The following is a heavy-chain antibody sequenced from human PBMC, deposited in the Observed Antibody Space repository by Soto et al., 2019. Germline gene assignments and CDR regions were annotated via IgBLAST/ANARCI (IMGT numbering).Heavy chain of an antibody. CDR3: AREDGRGYGDFRNYFDY. D-gene: IGHD4-17*01. Sequence: SVKVSCKASGGTFSSYAISWVRQAPGQGLEWMGGIIPIFGTANYAQKFQGRVTTTADESTSTAYMELSSLRADDTAVYYCAREDGRGYGDFRNYFDYWGQGTLVTVSS. J-gene: IGHJ4*02. V-gene: IGHV1-69*13. CDR1: GGTFSSYA. CDR2: IIPIFGTA.